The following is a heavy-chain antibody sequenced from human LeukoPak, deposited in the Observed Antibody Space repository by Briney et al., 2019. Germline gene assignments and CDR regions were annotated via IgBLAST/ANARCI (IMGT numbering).Heavy chain of an antibody. CDR2: ISGSGGAT. CDR3: AGHLPSYDSSGYFYFYWYFDF. D-gene: IGHD3-22*01. V-gene: IGHV3-23*01. Sequence: GGSLRLSCAASGFTFSSYGMSWVRQAPGKGLEWVSAISGSGGATYYADSVRGRFTISRDNSKNTLYLQMNSLRAEDTAVYYCAGHLPSYDSSGYFYFYWYFDFWGRGTLVPVSS. CDR1: GFTFSSYG. J-gene: IGHJ2*01.